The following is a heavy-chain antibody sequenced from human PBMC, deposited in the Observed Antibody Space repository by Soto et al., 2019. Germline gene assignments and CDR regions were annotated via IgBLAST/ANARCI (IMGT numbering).Heavy chain of an antibody. J-gene: IGHJ4*02. V-gene: IGHV4-59*01. CDR3: ARDHPHSYGVYYFDY. CDR2: IYYSGST. D-gene: IGHD5-18*01. CDR1: GGSISSYY. Sequence: SETLSLTCTVSGGSISSYYWSWIRQPPGKGLEWIGYIYYSGSTNYNPSLKSRVTISADTSKNQVSLKVNSVTAADTAVYYCARDHPHSYGVYYFDYWGQGTPVTV.